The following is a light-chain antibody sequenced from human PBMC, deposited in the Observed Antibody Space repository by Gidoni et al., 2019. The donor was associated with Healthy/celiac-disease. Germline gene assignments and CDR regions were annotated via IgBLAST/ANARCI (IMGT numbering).Light chain of an antibody. CDR2: GAS. V-gene: IGKV3-20*01. CDR1: QSVSSSY. J-gene: IGKJ1*01. CDR3: QQYDSSPET. Sequence: EIVLTQSLGTLSLPPGERATRSCRASQSVSSSYLAWYQQKPGQAPRLLIYGASSRATGIPDRFSGSGSGTDFTLTISRLEPEDFAVYYCQQYDSSPETFGQGTKVEIK.